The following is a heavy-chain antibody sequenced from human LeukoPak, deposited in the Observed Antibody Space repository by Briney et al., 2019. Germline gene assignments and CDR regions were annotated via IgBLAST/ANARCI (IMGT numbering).Heavy chain of an antibody. Sequence: SETLSLTCTLSGGPISRYYSSWIRRPRGKALEWIGYIYDSGSTNQNPLLKSRLTLSQDPSKNQFSLKLSSVAAADTAVHYCARSVVRGGPDSSLRWFDRWAREPWSPSPQ. CDR2: IYDSGST. CDR1: GGPISRYY. D-gene: IGHD3-22*01. J-gene: IGHJ5*02. V-gene: IGHV4-59*08. CDR3: ARSVVRGGPDSSLRWFDR.